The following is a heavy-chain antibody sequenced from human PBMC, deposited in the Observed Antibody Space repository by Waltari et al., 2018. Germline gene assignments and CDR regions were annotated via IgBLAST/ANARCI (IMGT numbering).Heavy chain of an antibody. Sequence: VQLVQSGAEVNKPAESLKISCKVSGYSFTSSWICWLRQLPGKGLEWMGIIYPGDSDTRYSPSFQGQVTISADKSISTAYLQWSSLKASDTAMYYCARPLLPDYNWFDPWGQGTLVTVSS. V-gene: IGHV5-51*03. CDR1: GYSFTSSW. CDR3: ARPLLPDYNWFDP. CDR2: IYPGDSDT. D-gene: IGHD2-21*02. J-gene: IGHJ5*02.